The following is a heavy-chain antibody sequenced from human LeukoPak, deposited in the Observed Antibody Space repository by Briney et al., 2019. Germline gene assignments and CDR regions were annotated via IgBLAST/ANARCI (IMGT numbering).Heavy chain of an antibody. CDR1: GYTFTGYF. Sequence: ASVKVSCKASGYTFTGYFMHWVRQAPGQGLEWMGWINPNIGARKYARKFQGRVTMTRDTSISTAYMELSRLRSDDTAVYYCARDFLSKQWLVRSDYWGQGTLVTVSS. CDR3: ARDFLSKQWLVRSDY. CDR2: INPNIGAR. V-gene: IGHV1-2*02. J-gene: IGHJ4*02. D-gene: IGHD6-19*01.